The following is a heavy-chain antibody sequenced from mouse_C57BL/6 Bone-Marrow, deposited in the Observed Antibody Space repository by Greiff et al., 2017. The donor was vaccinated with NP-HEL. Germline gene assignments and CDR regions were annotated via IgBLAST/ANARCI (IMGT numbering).Heavy chain of an antibody. J-gene: IGHJ3*01. CDR2: IYPGSGST. CDR1: GYTFTSYW. D-gene: IGHD1-1*01. Sequence: VQLQQPGAELVKPGASVKMSCKASGYTFTSYWITWVKQRPGQGLEWIGEIYPGSGSTNYNEKFKSKATLTVDTSSSTAYMQLSSLTSEDSAVYCCARYGDYYGSSYSGFAYWGQGTPVTVSA. V-gene: IGHV1-55*01. CDR3: ARYGDYYGSSYSGFAY.